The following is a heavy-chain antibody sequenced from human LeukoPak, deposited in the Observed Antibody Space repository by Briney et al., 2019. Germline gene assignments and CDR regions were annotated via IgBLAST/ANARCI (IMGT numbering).Heavy chain of an antibody. CDR3: VVWGEDRSGHRFDF. Sequence: PGGSLRLSCAASGFTFDYYWMHWVRQAPGKGLMWVSRINTDGSNTHYADSVKGRFIISRDNAKNTLYLQMNGLRVEDTAVYYCVVWGEDRSGHRFDFWGQGTLVTVSS. J-gene: IGHJ4*02. D-gene: IGHD3-22*01. CDR1: GFTFDYYW. V-gene: IGHV3-74*01. CDR2: INTDGSNT.